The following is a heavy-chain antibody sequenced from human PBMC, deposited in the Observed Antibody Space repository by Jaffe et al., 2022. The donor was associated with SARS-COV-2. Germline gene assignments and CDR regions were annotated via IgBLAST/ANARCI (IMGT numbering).Heavy chain of an antibody. V-gene: IGHV1-69*01. CDR3: ARGGSTYAVTIPTE. CDR2: VMPVFGTP. CDR1: GGPFSAYS. Sequence: QMQLVQSGPEVKKPGSSVKVSCKAVGGIFSFGGPFSAYSISWVRQAPGQGLEWMGGVMPVFGTPSYAQKFQGRVTITADESTNTAYMEMSSLRSGDTAFYYCARGGSTYAVTIPTEWGQGTLVTVSS. D-gene: IGHD2-21*01. J-gene: IGHJ4*02.